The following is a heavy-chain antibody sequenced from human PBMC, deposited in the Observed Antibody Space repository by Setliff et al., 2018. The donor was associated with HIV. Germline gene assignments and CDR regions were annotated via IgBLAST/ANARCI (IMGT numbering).Heavy chain of an antibody. Sequence: GSLRLSCAASGFTFSSYTMNWVRQAPGKGLEWISYISSRGSSIYLANSVKGRFIISRDNAKNALYLQMNSLRAEDAAVYYCARDWGEHYDSSGFSSWGQGTLVTVSS. D-gene: IGHD3-22*01. CDR1: GFTFSSYT. CDR3: ARDWGEHYDSSGFSS. CDR2: ISSRGSSI. J-gene: IGHJ5*02. V-gene: IGHV3-48*04.